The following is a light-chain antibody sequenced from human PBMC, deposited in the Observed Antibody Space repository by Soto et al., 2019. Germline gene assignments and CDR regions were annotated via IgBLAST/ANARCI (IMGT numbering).Light chain of an antibody. Sequence: DVQMTQSPSSLSASIGDRVSMSCRASQSINTFLNWYQQKPGKAPHLLFYGASNLHSGVPSRFSGTGSGTGFALTIICLQPDDFAHYFCQQSYTTPAPSFGGGTRVDI. CDR1: QSINTF. CDR2: GAS. J-gene: IGKJ4*01. V-gene: IGKV1-39*01. CDR3: QQSYTTPAPS.